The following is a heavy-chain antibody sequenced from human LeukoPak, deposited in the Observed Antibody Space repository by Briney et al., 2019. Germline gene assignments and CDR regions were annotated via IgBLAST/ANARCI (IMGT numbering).Heavy chain of an antibody. V-gene: IGHV4-38-2*02. CDR2: IYHSGST. CDR3: ARVGLTRYFDL. Sequence: SETLSLTCTVSGYSISSGYYWGWIRQPPGKGLEWIGRIYHSGSTYYNPSLKSRVTISVDTSKNQFSLKLSSVTAADTAVYYCARVGLTRYFDLWGRGTLVTVSS. D-gene: IGHD3-9*01. CDR1: GYSISSGYY. J-gene: IGHJ2*01.